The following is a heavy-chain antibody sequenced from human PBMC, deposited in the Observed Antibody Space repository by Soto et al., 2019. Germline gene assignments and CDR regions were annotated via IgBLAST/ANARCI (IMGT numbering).Heavy chain of an antibody. CDR3: ARDPRQGYDTDYWYFDY. J-gene: IGHJ4*02. Sequence: GSLILSRAASGFPFNTYSVHWVRQAPGKGLEWLAVISADGGRQYYADSVKGRFTISRDNSKYTLYLQMNSLRTEDTAVYYCARDPRQGYDTDYWYFDYWGQGTLVTVSS. CDR2: ISADGGRQ. CDR1: GFPFNTYS. D-gene: IGHD3-3*01. V-gene: IGHV3-30-3*01.